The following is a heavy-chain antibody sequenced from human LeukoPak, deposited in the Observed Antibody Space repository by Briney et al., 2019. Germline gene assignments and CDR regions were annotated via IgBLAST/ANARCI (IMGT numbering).Heavy chain of an antibody. CDR1: GGSISSYY. Sequence: SETLSLTCTVSGGSISSYYWSWIRQPPGKGLEWIGYIYYSGSTYYNPSLRSRVTISIDTSKNQFSLRLNSMTAADTAVYYCARQQLGIVVIDYWGQGTLVTVSS. CDR2: IYYSGST. D-gene: IGHD2-2*01. CDR3: ARQQLGIVVIDY. J-gene: IGHJ4*02. V-gene: IGHV4-59*08.